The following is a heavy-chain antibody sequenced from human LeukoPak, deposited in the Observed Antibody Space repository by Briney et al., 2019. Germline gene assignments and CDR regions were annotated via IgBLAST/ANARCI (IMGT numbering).Heavy chain of an antibody. J-gene: IGHJ5*02. CDR3: ARIAVAVNWFDP. V-gene: IGHV4-59*01. CDR1: GGSISSYY. CDR2: IYYSGST. Sequence: SSETLSLTCTVSGGSISSYYWSWIRQPAGKGLEWIGYIYYSGSTNYNPSLKSRVTISVDTSKNQFSLKLSSVTAADTAVYYCARIAVAVNWFDPWGQGTLVTVSS. D-gene: IGHD6-19*01.